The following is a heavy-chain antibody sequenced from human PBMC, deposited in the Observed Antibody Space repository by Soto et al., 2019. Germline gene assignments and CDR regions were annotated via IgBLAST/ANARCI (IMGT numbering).Heavy chain of an antibody. CDR3: AVLTTA. Sequence: QLQLLQSGAELKRPGSSVRLSCEASGGTLTSFTVNWVRQAPGQGLEWMGRMIPIVGITNYAEKVQGRITITADKSTNTVFMELTSLKSDDTAIYYCAVLTTAWGQGTLVAVSS. V-gene: IGHV1-69*02. J-gene: IGHJ5*02. CDR2: MIPIVGIT. D-gene: IGHD3-3*01. CDR1: GGTLTSFT.